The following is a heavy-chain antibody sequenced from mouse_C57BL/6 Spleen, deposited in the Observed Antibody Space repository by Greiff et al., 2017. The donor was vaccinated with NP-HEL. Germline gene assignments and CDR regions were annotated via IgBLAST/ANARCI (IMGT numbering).Heavy chain of an antibody. J-gene: IGHJ4*01. V-gene: IGHV1-85*01. CDR3: ARRGTTVVQYAMDY. CDR2: IYPRDGST. CDR1: GYTFTSYD. Sequence: QVQLQQSGPELVKPGASVKLSCKASGYTFTSYDINWVKQRPGQGLEWIGWIYPRDGSTKYNEKFKGKATLTVDTSSSTAYMELHSLTSEDSAVYFCARRGTTVVQYAMDYWGQGTSVTVSS. D-gene: IGHD1-1*01.